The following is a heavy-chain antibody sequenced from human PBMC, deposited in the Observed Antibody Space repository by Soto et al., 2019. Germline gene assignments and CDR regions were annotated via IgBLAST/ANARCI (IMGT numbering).Heavy chain of an antibody. J-gene: IGHJ4*02. Sequence: SETLSLTCTVSGGSISSGGYYWSWIRQPPGKGLEWIGTIYFSGSTYYNPSLKSRVTMSVDTSRNQFSLKLSSVTAADTAVYYCARHWGRGAAGTCYNWGQGTLVTVSS. CDR3: ARHWGRGAAGTCYN. CDR2: IYFSGST. D-gene: IGHD6-13*01. CDR1: GGSISSGGYY. V-gene: IGHV4-39*01.